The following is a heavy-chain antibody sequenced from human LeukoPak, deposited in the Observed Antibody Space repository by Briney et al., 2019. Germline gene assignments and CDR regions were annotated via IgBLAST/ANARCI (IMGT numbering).Heavy chain of an antibody. Sequence: GGSLRLSCAASGLTFSSYGMSWVRQAPGRGLEWVSAISTTGGTTYYADSVRGRFTISRDNSKNTVFLQMNSLRAEDTGVYYCANRISGSSSWGQGTLVTVSS. D-gene: IGHD1-26*01. CDR3: ANRISGSSS. CDR1: GLTFSSYG. V-gene: IGHV3-23*01. J-gene: IGHJ5*02. CDR2: ISTTGGTT.